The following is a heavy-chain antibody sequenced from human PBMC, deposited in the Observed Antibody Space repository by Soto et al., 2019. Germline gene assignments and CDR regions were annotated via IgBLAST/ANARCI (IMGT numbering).Heavy chain of an antibody. D-gene: IGHD1-1*01. J-gene: IGHJ4*02. CDR3: ARRYGYSFDY. CDR2: IYYSGST. Sequence: SETLSLTCTVSAGSISSYYWSWIRQPPGRGLEWIGYIYYSGSTNYNPSLKSRVTISVDTSKSQFSLKLSSVTAADTAVYYCARRYGYSFDYWGQGTLVTVSS. V-gene: IGHV4-59*08. CDR1: AGSISSYY.